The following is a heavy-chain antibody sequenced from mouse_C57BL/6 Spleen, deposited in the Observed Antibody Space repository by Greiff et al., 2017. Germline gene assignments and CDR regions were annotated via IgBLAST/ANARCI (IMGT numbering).Heavy chain of an antibody. Sequence: EVHLVESGGGLVKPGGSLKLSCAASGFTFSDYGMHWVRQAPEKGLEWVAYISSGSSTIYYADTVKGRFTISRDNAKNTLFLQMTSLRSEDTAMYYCARDYYGSLYYFDYWGQGTTLTVSS. CDR1: GFTFSDYG. V-gene: IGHV5-17*01. CDR2: ISSGSSTI. J-gene: IGHJ2*01. CDR3: ARDYYGSLYYFDY. D-gene: IGHD1-1*01.